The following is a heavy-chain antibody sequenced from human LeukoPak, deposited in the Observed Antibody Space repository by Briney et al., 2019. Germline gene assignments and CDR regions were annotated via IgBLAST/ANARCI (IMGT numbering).Heavy chain of an antibody. V-gene: IGHV4-31*03. J-gene: IGHJ4*02. CDR1: GGSISSGGYY. CDR2: IYYSGST. Sequence: TPSLTCTVSGGSISSGGYYWSWIRQHPGKGLEWIGYIYYSGSTYYNPSLKSRVTLSVDTSKNQFSLKLSSVTAADTAVYYCARGDITMVRESRYFDYWGQGTLVTVSS. D-gene: IGHD3-10*01. CDR3: ARGDITMVRESRYFDY.